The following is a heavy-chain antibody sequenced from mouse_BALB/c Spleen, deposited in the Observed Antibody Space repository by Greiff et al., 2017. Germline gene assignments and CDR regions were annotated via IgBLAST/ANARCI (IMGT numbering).Heavy chain of an antibody. CDR3: ARSPVWSSYAMDY. D-gene: IGHD2-10*02. Sequence: EVMLVESGGGLVQPGGSRKLSCAASGFTFSSFGMHWVRQAPEKGLEWVAYISSGSSTIYYADTVKGRFTISRDNPKNTLFLQMTSLRSEDTAMYYCARSPVWSSYAMDYWGQGTSVTVSS. CDR1: GFTFSSFG. CDR2: ISSGSSTI. V-gene: IGHV5-17*02. J-gene: IGHJ4*01.